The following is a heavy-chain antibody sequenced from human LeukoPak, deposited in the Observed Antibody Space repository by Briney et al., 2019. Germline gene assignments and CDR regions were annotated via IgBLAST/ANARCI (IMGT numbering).Heavy chain of an antibody. CDR3: ARVIAARPGYYYYMDV. CDR2: TYYRSKWYN. V-gene: IGHV6-1*01. Sequence: SQTLSLTCAISGDSVSSNSAAWDWVRQSPSRGLEWLGRTYYRSKWYNDYAVSVKSRITINPDTSKNQFPLQLNSVTPEDTAVYYCARVIAARPGYYYYMDVWGKGTTVTVSS. D-gene: IGHD6-6*01. CDR1: GDSVSSNSAA. J-gene: IGHJ6*03.